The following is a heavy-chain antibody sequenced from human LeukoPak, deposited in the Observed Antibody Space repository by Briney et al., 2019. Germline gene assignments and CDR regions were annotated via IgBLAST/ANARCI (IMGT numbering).Heavy chain of an antibody. V-gene: IGHV1-8*01. CDR1: GYTFTSYD. J-gene: IGHJ5*02. CDR3: ARVSSEGKLGGSPRDNWFDP. CDR2: MNPNSGNT. D-gene: IGHD3-16*01. Sequence: ASVKVSCKASGYTFTSYDINWVRQATGQGLEWMGWMNPNSGNTGYAQKFQGRVTMTEDTSTDAAYMELSSLRSEDTAVYYCARVSSEGKLGGSPRDNWFDPWGQGTLVTVSS.